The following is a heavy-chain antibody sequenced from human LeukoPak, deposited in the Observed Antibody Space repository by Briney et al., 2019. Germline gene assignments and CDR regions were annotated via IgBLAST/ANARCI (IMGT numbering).Heavy chain of an antibody. CDR3: AKGFDYDSSGFIGFDP. CDR1: GFTFSSYA. CDR2: ISDSDYST. V-gene: IGHV3-23*01. D-gene: IGHD3-22*01. J-gene: IGHJ5*02. Sequence: GGSLRLSCAASGFTFSSYAMSWVRQAPGKGLQWVSAISDSDYSTYYADSVKGRFTISRDNAKNSLYLQMNSLRAEDTALYYCAKGFDYDSSGFIGFDPWGQGTLVTVFS.